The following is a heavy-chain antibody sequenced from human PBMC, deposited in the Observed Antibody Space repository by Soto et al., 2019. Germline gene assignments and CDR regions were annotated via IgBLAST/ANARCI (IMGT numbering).Heavy chain of an antibody. CDR3: ARRLQWQLRPLDS. CDR1: GFTFTDYY. J-gene: IGHJ4*02. Sequence: GGSLRLSCEGSGFTFTDYYMTWIRQAPGKGLEWVAYINTLSTAIYYADSVKGRFTISRDNAKNSLYLQMNGLRAEDTATYYCARRLQWQLRPLDSWGRGTLVTVSS. D-gene: IGHD6-19*01. V-gene: IGHV3-11*01. CDR2: INTLSTAI.